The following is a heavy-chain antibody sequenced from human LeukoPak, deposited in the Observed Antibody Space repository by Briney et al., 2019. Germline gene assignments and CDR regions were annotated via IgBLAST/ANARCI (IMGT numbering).Heavy chain of an antibody. D-gene: IGHD4-17*01. CDR2: IYYSGST. Sequence: SETLSLTCTVSGGSISSGDYYWSWIRQPPGKGLEWIGYIYYSGSTYYNPSLKSRVTISVDTSKNQFSLKLSSVTAADTAVYYCARDLGIQVTSRTSYYYYYGMDVWGQGTTVTVSS. CDR1: GGSISSGDYY. V-gene: IGHV4-30-4*01. CDR3: ARDLGIQVTSRTSYYYYYGMDV. J-gene: IGHJ6*02.